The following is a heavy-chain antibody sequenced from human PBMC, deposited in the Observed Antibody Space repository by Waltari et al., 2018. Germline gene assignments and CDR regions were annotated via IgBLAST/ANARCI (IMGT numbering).Heavy chain of an antibody. CDR3: ARSGGGTTTFGVAE. CDR2: IKPKGGDS. D-gene: IGHD3-3*01. J-gene: IGHJ4*02. CDR1: GYTFTDFF. V-gene: IGHV1-2*06. Sequence: QVQLVQSGAEVKKSGASVKVSCKASGYTFTDFFIHWVRQAPGQGLEWMVRIKPKGGDSRYAQRFQGRVTMTGDAASTTAYMELTGLRSDDTAIYYCARSGGGTTTFGVAEWGQGSLVTVSS.